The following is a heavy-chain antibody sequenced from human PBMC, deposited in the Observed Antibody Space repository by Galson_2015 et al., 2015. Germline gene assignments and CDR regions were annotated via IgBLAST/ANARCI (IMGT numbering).Heavy chain of an antibody. CDR1: GFTFRSYA. Sequence: SLRLSCAASGFTFRSYAMSWVRQAPGKGLEWVSGISGSGSGSRTYYADSVKGRFTISRDNSKNTLYLQMNSLRAEDTAVYYCAKDRDYYDSSGLDYWGQGTLVTVS. V-gene: IGHV3-23*01. D-gene: IGHD3-22*01. CDR2: ISGSGSGSRT. CDR3: AKDRDYYDSSGLDY. J-gene: IGHJ4*02.